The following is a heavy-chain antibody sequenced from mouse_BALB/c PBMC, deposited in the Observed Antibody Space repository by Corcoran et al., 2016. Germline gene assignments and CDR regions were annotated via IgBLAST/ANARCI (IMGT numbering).Heavy chain of an antibody. CDR3: ARRGLQGTWYAMDY. CDR1: GYTFTNYG. D-gene: IGHD2-4*01. CDR2: INTYTGEP. V-gene: IGHV9-3-1*01. Sequence: QIQLVQSGPELKKPGETVKISCKASGYTFTNYGMNWVKQAPGKGLKWMGWINTYTGEPTYADDFKGRFAFSLETSASTAYLQINNLKNEDTATYFCARRGLQGTWYAMDYWGQGTSVTVSS. J-gene: IGHJ4*01.